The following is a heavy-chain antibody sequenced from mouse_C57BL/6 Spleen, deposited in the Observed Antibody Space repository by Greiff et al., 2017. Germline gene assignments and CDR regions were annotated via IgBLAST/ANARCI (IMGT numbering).Heavy chain of an antibody. D-gene: IGHD2-4*01. CDR3: ARRDDSNWYFDV. CDR1: GYTFTSYG. CDR2: IYPRSGNT. J-gene: IGHJ1*03. Sequence: QVQLKQSGAELARPGASVKLSCKASGYTFTSYGISWVKQRTGQGLEWIGEIYPRSGNTYYNEKFKGKATLTADKSSSTAYMELRSLTSEDSAVYFCARRDDSNWYFDVWGTGTTVTVSS. V-gene: IGHV1-81*01.